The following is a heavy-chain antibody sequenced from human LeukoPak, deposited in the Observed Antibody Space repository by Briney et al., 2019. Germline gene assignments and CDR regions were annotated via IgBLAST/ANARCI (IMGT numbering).Heavy chain of an antibody. CDR1: GYTFTSYY. CDR3: ARGPGGRRGYHPLEDYYYYYYMDV. V-gene: IGHV1-46*01. D-gene: IGHD3-22*01. J-gene: IGHJ6*03. CDR2: INPTGDST. Sequence: ASVKVSCKASGYTFTSYYMHWVRQAPGQGLEWMGLINPTGDSTGYAQKFQGRVTMTRDMSTSTDFMELSSLRSEDTAVYYCARGPGGRRGYHPLEDYYYYYYMDVWGKGTTVTVSS.